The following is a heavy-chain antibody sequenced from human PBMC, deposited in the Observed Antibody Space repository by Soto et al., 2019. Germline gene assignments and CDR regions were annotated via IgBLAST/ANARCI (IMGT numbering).Heavy chain of an antibody. Sequence: ASVKVSCKASGGAFSSYTISWVRQAPGQGLEWMGRIIPILGIANYAQKFQGRVTITADKSTSTAYMELSSLRSEDTAVYYCARSDSYSSSNYWGQGTLVTVSS. J-gene: IGHJ4*02. V-gene: IGHV1-69*02. D-gene: IGHD6-6*01. CDR2: IIPILGIA. CDR1: GGAFSSYT. CDR3: ARSDSYSSSNY.